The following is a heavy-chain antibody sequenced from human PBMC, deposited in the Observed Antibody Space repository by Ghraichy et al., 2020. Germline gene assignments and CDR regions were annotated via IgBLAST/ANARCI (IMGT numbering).Heavy chain of an antibody. Sequence: SETLSLTCAVYGGSFSGNYWTWLRQPPGKGLEWIGEINHSGSTNYNPSLTSRVTISVDTSKNQFSLGLTSVTAADTAVYYCATNPTVTTSAFDIWGQGTMVTVSS. CDR1: GGSFSGNY. CDR3: ATNPTVTTSAFDI. V-gene: IGHV4-34*01. D-gene: IGHD4-17*01. CDR2: INHSGST. J-gene: IGHJ3*02.